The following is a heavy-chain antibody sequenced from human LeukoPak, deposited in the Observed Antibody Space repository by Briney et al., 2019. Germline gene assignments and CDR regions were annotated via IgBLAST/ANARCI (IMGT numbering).Heavy chain of an antibody. Sequence: GGSLRLSCAASGFTFSSSWMYWVRQAPGKGLEWVSAISGSGGNTYYADSVKGRFTISRDNSKNTLYLQMNSLRAEDTAVYYCARECPDLAHLLTVDYWGQGTLVTVSS. CDR1: GFTFSSSW. J-gene: IGHJ4*02. V-gene: IGHV3-23*01. CDR2: ISGSGGNT. CDR3: ARECPDLAHLLTVDY. D-gene: IGHD3-3*02.